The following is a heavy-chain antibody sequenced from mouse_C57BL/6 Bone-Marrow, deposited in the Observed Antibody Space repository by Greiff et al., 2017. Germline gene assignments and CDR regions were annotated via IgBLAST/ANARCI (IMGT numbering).Heavy chain of an antibody. CDR2: IYPGDGDT. J-gene: IGHJ4*01. D-gene: IGHD2-2*01. CDR3: ARWLRDAMDY. V-gene: IGHV1-54*01. Sequence: QVHVKQSGAELVRPGTSVKVSCKASGYAFTNYLIEWVKQRPGQGLEWIGRIYPGDGDTNYNGKFKGKATLTADKSSSTAYMQLSSLTSEDSAVYFCARWLRDAMDYWGQGTSVTVSS. CDR1: GYAFTNYL.